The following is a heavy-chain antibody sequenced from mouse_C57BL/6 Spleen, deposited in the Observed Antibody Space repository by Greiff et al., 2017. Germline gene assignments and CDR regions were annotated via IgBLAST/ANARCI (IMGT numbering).Heavy chain of an antibody. CDR3: ARNGGAWFAY. J-gene: IGHJ3*01. Sequence: QVQLQQPGAELVMPGASVKLSCKASGYTFTSYWMHWVKQRPGQGLEWIGEIDPSDSYTNYNQKFKGKSTLTVYKSSSPAYMQLSSLTSEDSAVYYCARNGGAWFAYWGQGTLVTVSA. V-gene: IGHV1-69*01. CDR2: IDPSDSYT. CDR1: GYTFTSYW.